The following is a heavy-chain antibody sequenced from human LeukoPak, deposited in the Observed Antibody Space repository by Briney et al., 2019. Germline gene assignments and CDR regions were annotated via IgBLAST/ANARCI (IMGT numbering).Heavy chain of an antibody. Sequence: GGSLRLSCATSGFTFSSYSMNWVRQAPGKGLEWVSSISSSSSYIYYADSVKGRFTISRDNAKNSLYLQMNSLRAEDTAVYYCARDVDYDSSGYYSPRSWYFDLWGRGTLVTVSS. J-gene: IGHJ2*01. V-gene: IGHV3-21*01. D-gene: IGHD3-22*01. CDR2: ISSSSSYI. CDR1: GFTFSSYS. CDR3: ARDVDYDSSGYYSPRSWYFDL.